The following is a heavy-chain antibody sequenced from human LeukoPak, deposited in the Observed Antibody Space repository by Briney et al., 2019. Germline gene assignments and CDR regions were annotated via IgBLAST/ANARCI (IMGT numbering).Heavy chain of an antibody. J-gene: IGHJ2*01. CDR3: ARVGDHYHWYLDL. Sequence: GGSLTLSCEASGFTVSTNYMNWVRQAPGKGLEWVSILYSGGTTYYAESVKGRFTVTRDNSKHILYLHIDNLRVEDTAVYYCARVGDHYHWYLDLWGRGARVTASS. CDR2: LYSGGTT. V-gene: IGHV3-53*01. D-gene: IGHD3-10*01. CDR1: GFTVSTNY.